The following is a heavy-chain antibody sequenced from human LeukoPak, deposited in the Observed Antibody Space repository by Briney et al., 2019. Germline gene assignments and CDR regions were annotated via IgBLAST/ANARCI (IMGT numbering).Heavy chain of an antibody. CDR3: AREYSSSSGPFDY. J-gene: IGHJ4*02. CDR2: INHSGST. Sequence: SETLSLTRAVYGGSFSGYYWSWIRQPPGKGLEWIGEINHSGSTNYNPSLKSRVTISVDTSKNQFSLKLSSVTAADTAVYYCAREYSSSSGPFDYWGQGTLVTVSS. V-gene: IGHV4-34*01. D-gene: IGHD6-13*01. CDR1: GGSFSGYY.